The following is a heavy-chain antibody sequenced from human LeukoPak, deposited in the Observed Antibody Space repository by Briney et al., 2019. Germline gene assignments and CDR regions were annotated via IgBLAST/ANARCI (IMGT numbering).Heavy chain of an antibody. CDR1: GYTFTSYD. D-gene: IGHD2-2*01. CDR3: ATIPHCSSTSCPVRDY. J-gene: IGHJ4*02. V-gene: IGHV1-8*03. Sequence: GASVKVSCKASGYTFTSYDINWVRQATGQGLEWMGWMNPNSGNTGYAQKFQGRVTITRNTSISTAHMELSSLRSEDTAVYYCATIPHCSSTSCPVRDYWGQGTLVTVSS. CDR2: MNPNSGNT.